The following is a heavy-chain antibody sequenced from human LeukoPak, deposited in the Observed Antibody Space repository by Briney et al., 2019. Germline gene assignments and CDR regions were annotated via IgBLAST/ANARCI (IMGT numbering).Heavy chain of an antibody. J-gene: IGHJ4*02. CDR1: GYSISSGYY. Sequence: SETLSLTCAVSGYSISSGYYWGWIRQPPGKGLEWIGSIYHSGSTYYNPSLKSRVTVSVDTSKNQFPLKLSSVTAADTAVYYCARVEYCSSTSCFMEIDYWGQGTLVTVSS. D-gene: IGHD2-2*01. CDR2: IYHSGST. V-gene: IGHV4-38-2*01. CDR3: ARVEYCSSTSCFMEIDY.